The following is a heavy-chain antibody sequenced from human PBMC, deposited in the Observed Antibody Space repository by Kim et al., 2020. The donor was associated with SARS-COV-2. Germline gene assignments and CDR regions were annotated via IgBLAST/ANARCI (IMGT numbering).Heavy chain of an antibody. CDR3: ASGRDYLYWFFDL. D-gene: IGHD4-17*01. J-gene: IGHJ2*01. CDR1: GFTVSSNY. V-gene: IGHV3-66*01. CDR2: IYSGGST. Sequence: GGSLRLSCAVSGFTVSSNYMNWVRQAPGKGLEWVSVIYSGGSTYYADSVKGRFTISRDNSKNMMYLQMNSLRAEDTAVYYCASGRDYLYWFFDLWGRGT.